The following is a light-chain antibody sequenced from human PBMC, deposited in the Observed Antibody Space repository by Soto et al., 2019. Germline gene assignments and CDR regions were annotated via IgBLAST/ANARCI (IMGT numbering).Light chain of an antibody. CDR1: QSVSSN. J-gene: IGKJ4*01. CDR3: QQYNNWHLT. V-gene: IGKV3-15*01. Sequence: EIVMTQSPATLSVSPGERATLSCRASQSVSSNLAWYQQKPGQAPRLLIYGASTRATGIPARFSGSGSGTEFTLTISSLQSKDFAVYYCQQYNNWHLTFGGGTKVEIK. CDR2: GAS.